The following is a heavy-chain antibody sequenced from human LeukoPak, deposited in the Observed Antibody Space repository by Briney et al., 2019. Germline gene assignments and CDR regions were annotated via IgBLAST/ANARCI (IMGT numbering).Heavy chain of an antibody. Sequence: PSETLSLTCAVYGGSFTTYYGTWIRQPPGKGLEWIGEINLRGTTNYNPSLKSRVTISLDTSKNQSSLKLTSVTAADTAVYYCVGTKYNDSPVLSNWGQGSLVTVSS. J-gene: IGHJ4*02. CDR3: VGTKYNDSPVLSN. V-gene: IGHV4-34*01. CDR1: GGSFTTYY. D-gene: IGHD1-1*01. CDR2: INLRGTT.